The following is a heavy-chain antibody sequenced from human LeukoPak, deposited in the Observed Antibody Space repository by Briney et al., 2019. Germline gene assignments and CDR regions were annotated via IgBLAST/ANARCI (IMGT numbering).Heavy chain of an antibody. Sequence: GGSLRLSCAASGFTLSNAWMSWVRQAPGKGLEWVGRIKSKTDGGTTDYAAPVKGRFTISKDDSKNTLYLQMNSLKTEDTAVYYCTTRVYYYDSSSDYWGQGTLVTVSS. CDR3: TTRVYYYDSSSDY. CDR2: IKSKTDGGTT. J-gene: IGHJ4*02. CDR1: GFTLSNAW. D-gene: IGHD3-22*01. V-gene: IGHV3-15*01.